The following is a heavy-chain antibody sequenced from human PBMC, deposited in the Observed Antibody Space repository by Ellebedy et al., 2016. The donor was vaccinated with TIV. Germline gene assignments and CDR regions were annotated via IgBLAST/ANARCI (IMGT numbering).Heavy chain of an antibody. CDR1: GFTFSNYA. CDR3: ARDSGRRISWDNDY. Sequence: GESLNISCAASGFTFSNYAMCWVRHAPGKGLEWVSTINGEATYYADSVRGRFTVSRDNARNTVYLQMSSLRAEDTAVYYCARDSGRRISWDNDYWGRGTLVTVSS. V-gene: IGHV3-23*01. D-gene: IGHD3-10*01. J-gene: IGHJ4*01. CDR2: INGEAT.